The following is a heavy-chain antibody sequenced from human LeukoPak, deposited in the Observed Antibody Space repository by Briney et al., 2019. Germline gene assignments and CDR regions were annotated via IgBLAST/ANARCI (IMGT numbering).Heavy chain of an antibody. D-gene: IGHD2-15*01. CDR3: AATSGFCTGGRCYLLDS. J-gene: IGHJ4*02. CDR1: GGSFSGYY. Sequence: SETLSLTCAVYGGSFSGYYWSWIRQPPGKGLEWIGEINHSGSTNYNPSLKSRVTISVDTSKNQFSLKLSSVTAADTAVYYCAATSGFCTGGRCYLLDSWGQGTLVSVSS. V-gene: IGHV4-34*01. CDR2: INHSGST.